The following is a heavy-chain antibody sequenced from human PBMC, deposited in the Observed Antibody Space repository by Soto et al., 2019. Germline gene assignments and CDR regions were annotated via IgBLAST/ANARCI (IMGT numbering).Heavy chain of an antibody. Sequence: DVQLVETGGGLIQPGGSLRLSCAASGFSVSGDYMNGVRQGPGKGLEWVSVIYRGGTTYYADSVRGRFTISRDDSENTLFLQMNSLRAEDTAVYYCARATEWNALDIWGQGTMVTVSS. CDR1: GFSVSGDY. V-gene: IGHV3-53*02. D-gene: IGHD3-3*01. J-gene: IGHJ3*02. CDR3: ARATEWNALDI. CDR2: IYRGGTT.